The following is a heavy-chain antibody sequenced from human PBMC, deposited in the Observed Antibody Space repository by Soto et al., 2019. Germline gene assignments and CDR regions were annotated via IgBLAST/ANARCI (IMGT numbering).Heavy chain of an antibody. V-gene: IGHV1-18*04. CDR1: GYTFNKYS. CDR3: TRGHGGFARDFDY. Sequence: QGQLVQSGAEVKKPGASVKVSCKASGYTFNKYSIIWVRQAPGQGLEWMGWISASNGNTDFAQKFQGRDTIAIDTSTSTAYMELRSLRSGDTAVFYCTRGHGGFARDFDYWGQGTLVTVSS. J-gene: IGHJ4*02. CDR2: ISASNGNT. D-gene: IGHD4-17*01.